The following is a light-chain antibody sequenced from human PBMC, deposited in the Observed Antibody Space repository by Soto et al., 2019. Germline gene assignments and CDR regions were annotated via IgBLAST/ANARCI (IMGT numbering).Light chain of an antibody. CDR1: QSVGSNY. CDR2: GAS. CDR3: QQYNNWPRAT. J-gene: IGKJ4*01. V-gene: IGKV3-20*01. Sequence: EVVFTQPPGTLSLSPGERATLSCRASQSVGSNYLAWYQQKPGQAPRILIFGASGRATGIPDRFSGSGSGTDFTLTISRLEPEDFGVYYCQQYNNWPRATFGGGTKVDIK.